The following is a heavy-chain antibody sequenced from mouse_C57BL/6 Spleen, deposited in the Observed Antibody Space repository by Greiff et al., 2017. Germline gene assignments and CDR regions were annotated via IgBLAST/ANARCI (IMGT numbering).Heavy chain of an antibody. Sequence: QVQLQQPGAELVKPGASVKLSCKASGYTFTSYWMQWVKQRPGQGLEWIGEIVPSDSYPNYNQKFKGTATLTVDTSSSTAYMQLSSLTTEDSAVYYYARGGRSPSYARDYWGQGTSVTVSS. CDR3: ARGGRSPSYARDY. V-gene: IGHV1-50*01. J-gene: IGHJ4*01. CDR2: IVPSDSYP. CDR1: GYTFTSYW. D-gene: IGHD1-1*01.